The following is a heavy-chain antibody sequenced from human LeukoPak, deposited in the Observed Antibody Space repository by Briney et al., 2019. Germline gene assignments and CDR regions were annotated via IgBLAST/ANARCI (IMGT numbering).Heavy chain of an antibody. CDR2: IIPILDTP. CDR1: GGTFSSYA. J-gene: IGHJ4*02. Sequence: ASVKVSCKASGGTFSSYAINWVRQAPGQGLEWMGRIIPILDTPNYAQKFQGRVTITADKSTSTAYMELSSLRSEDTAVYYCARDLTSYYYDNNGAFDFWGQGTLVTVSS. CDR3: ARDLTSYYYDNNGAFDF. D-gene: IGHD3-22*01. V-gene: IGHV1-69*04.